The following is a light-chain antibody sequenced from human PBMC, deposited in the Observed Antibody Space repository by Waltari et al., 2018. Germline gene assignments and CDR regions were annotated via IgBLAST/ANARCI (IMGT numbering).Light chain of an antibody. CDR2: DAS. V-gene: IGKV3-15*01. Sequence: IVMTQSTATLSVSPGERATLSCRASQSVSSNLAWYQQKPGQAPRLLIYDASTRATDIPARFSGSGSGTEFTLTISSLQSEDFAVYYCQQYNDWPPMYTFGQGTKLEI. CDR1: QSVSSN. J-gene: IGKJ2*01. CDR3: QQYNDWPPMYT.